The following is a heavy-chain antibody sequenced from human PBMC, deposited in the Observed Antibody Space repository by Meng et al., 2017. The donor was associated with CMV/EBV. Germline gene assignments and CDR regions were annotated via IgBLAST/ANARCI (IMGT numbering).Heavy chain of an antibody. V-gene: IGHV1-69*01. CDR1: FSSYA. D-gene: IGHD3-22*01. Sequence: FSSYAISWVRQAPGQGPEWMGGIIPIFGTANYAQKFQGRVTITADESTSTAYMELSSLRSEDTAVYYCARVNYYDSSGYYYYGMDVWGQGTTVTVSS. J-gene: IGHJ6*02. CDR3: ARVNYYDSSGYYYYGMDV. CDR2: IIPIFGTA.